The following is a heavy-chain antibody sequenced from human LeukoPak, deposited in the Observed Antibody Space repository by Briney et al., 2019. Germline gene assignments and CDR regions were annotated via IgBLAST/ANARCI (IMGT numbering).Heavy chain of an antibody. CDR3: ARPRTHDGSAYYHY. J-gene: IGHJ4*02. V-gene: IGHV5-51*01. D-gene: IGHD3-22*01. CDR2: IYPGDSDT. Sequence: GESLKISCKGSGYRFSSYWIGWVRQMPGKGLEWMGIIYPGDSDTRYSPSFQGQVTISADKSISTAYLQWSSLKASDTAMYYCARPRTHDGSAYYHYWGQGTLVTVSS. CDR1: GYRFSSYW.